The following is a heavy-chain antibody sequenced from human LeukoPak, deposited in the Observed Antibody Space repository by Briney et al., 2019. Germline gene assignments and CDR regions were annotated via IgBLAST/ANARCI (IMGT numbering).Heavy chain of an antibody. Sequence: PGRSLRLSCVASGFIFENFAIHWVRQAPGKGLEWVSIVSFDGTNNFYADSVNGRFTVSRDNSKNTVYLHMNSLRPDDTAVYFCARDRNVIGADFDSWGKGTLVTVSS. CDR2: VSFDGTNN. D-gene: IGHD2/OR15-2a*01. V-gene: IGHV3-30*04. CDR3: ARDRNVIGADFDS. CDR1: GFIFENFA. J-gene: IGHJ5*01.